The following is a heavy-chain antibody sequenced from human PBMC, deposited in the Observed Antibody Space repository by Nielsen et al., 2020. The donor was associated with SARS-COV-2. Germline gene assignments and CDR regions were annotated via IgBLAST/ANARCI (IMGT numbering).Heavy chain of an antibody. CDR2: IDPHSGGT. CDR3: ARVRSSSGIWFDP. V-gene: IGHV1-2*06. D-gene: IGHD3-10*01. Sequence: ASVKVSCKASGYRFTAYSMHWVRQAPGQGPEWMGRIDPHSGGTTYAQKLQGTVTMTRDTSINTAYMELTRLTSDDTAVYYCARVRSSSGIWFDPWGQGTLVVVSS. J-gene: IGHJ5*02. CDR1: GYRFTAYS.